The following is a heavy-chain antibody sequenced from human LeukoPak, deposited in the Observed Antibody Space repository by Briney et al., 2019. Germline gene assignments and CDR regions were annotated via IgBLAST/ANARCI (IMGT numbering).Heavy chain of an antibody. Sequence: SETLSLTCTVSGGSINTTNFYWGWIRQPPGKGLEWIGSTYYSGNTYYNPSLRSRVTISVDTSKNQFSLKLSSVTVADTATYYCARRGVWWYFDLWGRGTLVTVSS. CDR1: GGSINTTNFY. V-gene: IGHV4-39*01. CDR2: TYYSGNT. J-gene: IGHJ2*01. D-gene: IGHD3-10*01. CDR3: ARRGVWWYFDL.